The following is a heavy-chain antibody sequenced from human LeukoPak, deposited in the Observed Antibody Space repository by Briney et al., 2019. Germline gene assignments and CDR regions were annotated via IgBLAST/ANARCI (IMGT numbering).Heavy chain of an antibody. CDR1: GFTFSFYS. J-gene: IGHJ3*02. CDR3: AKRDYCSSTSCYRGYAFDI. V-gene: IGHV3-48*01. D-gene: IGHD2-2*02. Sequence: GGSLRLSCAASGFTFSFYSMNWVRQAPGKGLEWVSYISRSSSSSTIYYADSVKGRFTISRDNSKNTLYLQMNSLRAEDTAVYYCAKRDYCSSTSCYRGYAFDIWGQGTMVTVSS. CDR2: ISRSSSSSTI.